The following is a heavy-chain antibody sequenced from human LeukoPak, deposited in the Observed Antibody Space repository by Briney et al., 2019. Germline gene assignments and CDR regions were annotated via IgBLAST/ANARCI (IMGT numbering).Heavy chain of an antibody. V-gene: IGHV1-2*02. CDR3: ATDNYGTLDY. Sequence: ASVKVSCKASGYTFTAYYIHWVRRAPGQGLEWMAWIDPGSGATKCTQKFQGRVTMTRDTSITTVYLELNGLTFDDTAVYYCATDNYGTLDYWGQGTLVTVSS. CDR2: IDPGSGAT. CDR1: GYTFTAYY. J-gene: IGHJ4*02. D-gene: IGHD3-10*01.